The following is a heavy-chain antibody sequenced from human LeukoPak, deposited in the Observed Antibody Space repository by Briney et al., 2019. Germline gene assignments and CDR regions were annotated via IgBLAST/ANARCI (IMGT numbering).Heavy chain of an antibody. CDR2: IGEKDGRT. D-gene: IGHD2-2*01. Sequence: GGSLRLSCAASGITLSNYVVHWVRQAPGKGLEWVSVIGEKDGRTVYADSVKGRFTVSRDDSKNTVDLQMNSLRDEDTALYYCAKKGRTNDRSDSFDIWGQGTMVTVSS. J-gene: IGHJ3*02. V-gene: IGHV3-23*01. CDR3: AKKGRTNDRSDSFDI. CDR1: GITLSNYV.